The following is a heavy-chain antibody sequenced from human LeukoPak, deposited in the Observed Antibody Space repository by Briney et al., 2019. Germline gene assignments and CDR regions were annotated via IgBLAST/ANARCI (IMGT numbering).Heavy chain of an antibody. Sequence: SETLSLTCTVSGGSISSSSYYWGWIRQPPGKGLEWLGSIYYSGSTYYNPSLKSRVTISVDTSKNQFSLKLSSVTAADTAVYYCARFCESGTSCYHDAFDIWGQGTMVTVSS. J-gene: IGHJ3*02. CDR2: IYYSGST. D-gene: IGHD2-2*01. CDR3: ARFCESGTSCYHDAFDI. CDR1: GGSISSSSYY. V-gene: IGHV4-39*01.